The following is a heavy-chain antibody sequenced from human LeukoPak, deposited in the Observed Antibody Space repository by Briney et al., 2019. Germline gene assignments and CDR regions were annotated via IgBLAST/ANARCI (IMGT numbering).Heavy chain of an antibody. CDR3: ARDLGVSYYDSSGYGDAFDI. J-gene: IGHJ3*02. V-gene: IGHV3-11*01. CDR1: GFTFSDYY. D-gene: IGHD3-22*01. Sequence: GGSLRLSCAASGFTFSDYYMRWIRQAPGKGLEWVSYISSSGSTIYYADTVKGGFTISRDNAKNSLYLQMNSLRAEDTAVYYCARDLGVSYYDSSGYGDAFDIWGQGTMVTVSS. CDR2: ISSSGSTI.